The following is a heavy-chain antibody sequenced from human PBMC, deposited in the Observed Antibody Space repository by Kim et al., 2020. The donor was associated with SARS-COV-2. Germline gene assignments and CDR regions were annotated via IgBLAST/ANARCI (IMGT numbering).Heavy chain of an antibody. CDR2: ISSSSSYI. V-gene: IGHV3-21*01. D-gene: IGHD6-19*01. Sequence: GGSLRLSCAASGFTFSSYSMNWVRQAPGKALEWVSSISSSSSYIYYADSVKGRFTISRDNAKNSLYLQMNSLRAEDTAVYYCVHWESSGLLAFDIWGQGTMVTVSS. J-gene: IGHJ3*02. CDR3: VHWESSGLLAFDI. CDR1: GFTFSSYS.